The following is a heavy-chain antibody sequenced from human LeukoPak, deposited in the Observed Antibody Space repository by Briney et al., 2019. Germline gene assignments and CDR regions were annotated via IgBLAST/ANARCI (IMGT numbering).Heavy chain of an antibody. D-gene: IGHD6-19*01. CDR1: GFTVSNNY. CDR3: ARLGVVAGRAY. Sequence: GGSLRLSCAVSGFTVSNNYMSWVRQAPGKGLEWVSVMYSGGSTYYADSVKGRFTISRDNSKNTVYLQMNSLRAEDTAVYYCARLGVVAGRAYWGLGTLVTVSS. V-gene: IGHV3-53*01. J-gene: IGHJ4*02. CDR2: MYSGGST.